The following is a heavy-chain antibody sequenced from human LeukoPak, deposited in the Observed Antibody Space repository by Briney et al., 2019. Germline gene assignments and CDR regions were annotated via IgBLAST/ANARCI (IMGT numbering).Heavy chain of an antibody. V-gene: IGHV4-34*01. CDR2: INHSGST. J-gene: IGHJ3*02. CDR3: ARRRRRPQLGAFDI. D-gene: IGHD3-10*01. Sequence: SETLSLTCAVYGGSFSGYYWSWIRQPPGKGLEWIGEINHSGSTNYNPSLKSRVTISVDTSKNQFSLKLSSVTAADTAVYYCARRRRRPQLGAFDIWGQGTMVTVSS. CDR1: GGSFSGYY.